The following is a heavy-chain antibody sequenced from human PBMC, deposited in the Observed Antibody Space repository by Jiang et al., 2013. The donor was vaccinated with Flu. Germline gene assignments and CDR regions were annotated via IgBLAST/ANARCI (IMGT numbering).Heavy chain of an antibody. Sequence: LEWMGGIIPIFGTANYAQKFQGRVTITADKSTSTAYMELSSLRSEDTAVYYCARDLDSSGYPLEGRGYWGQGTLVTVSS. V-gene: IGHV1-69*06. D-gene: IGHD3-22*01. CDR3: ARDLDSSGYPLEGRGY. CDR2: IIPIFGTA. J-gene: IGHJ4*02.